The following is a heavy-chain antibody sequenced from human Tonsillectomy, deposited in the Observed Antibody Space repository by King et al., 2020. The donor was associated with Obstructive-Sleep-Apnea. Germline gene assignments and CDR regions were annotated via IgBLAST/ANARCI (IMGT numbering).Heavy chain of an antibody. Sequence: QLQESGPGLVKPSETLSLTCTVSGDSISSSSYYWGCIRQPPGKGLEWIGSIYYSGSTYYNPSLKSRVTISVDTSKNQFSLKLSSVTAADTAVYYCARDDHYDSSGYYGYYFDLWGRGTLVTVSS. V-gene: IGHV4-39*07. CDR3: ARDDHYDSSGYYGYYFDL. CDR2: IYYSGST. D-gene: IGHD3-22*01. CDR1: GDSISSSSYY. J-gene: IGHJ2*01.